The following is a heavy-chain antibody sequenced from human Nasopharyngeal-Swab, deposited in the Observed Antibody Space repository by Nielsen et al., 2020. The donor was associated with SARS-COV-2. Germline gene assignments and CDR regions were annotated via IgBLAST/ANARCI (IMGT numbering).Heavy chain of an antibody. CDR2: IPAGNGKT. Sequence: ASVKVSCKASGYTFTAYTMHSVRPAPAQGLEWMGWIPAGNGKTKYSQNFQGRVTITTDTSATTAYMELRSLRSEDTAIYYCAVYSFVHQDAFDIWGQGTSVTVSS. V-gene: IGHV1-3*01. J-gene: IGHJ3*02. D-gene: IGHD4-11*01. CDR1: GYTFTAYT. CDR3: AVYSFVHQDAFDI.